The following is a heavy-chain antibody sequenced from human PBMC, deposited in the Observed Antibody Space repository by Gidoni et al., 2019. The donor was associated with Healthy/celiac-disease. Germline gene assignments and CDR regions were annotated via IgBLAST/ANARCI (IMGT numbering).Heavy chain of an antibody. V-gene: IGHV1-69*01. J-gene: IGHJ4*02. CDR1: GGTFSSYA. CDR3: ARDSDIVVVPAAPSPLDY. Sequence: QVQLVQSGAEVKKPGSSVKVSCKASGGTFSSYAISWVRQAPGQGLEWMGGIIPIFGTANYAQKFQGRVTITADESTSTAYMELSSQRSEDTAVYYCARDSDIVVVPAAPSPLDYWGQGTLVTVSS. D-gene: IGHD2-2*01. CDR2: IIPIFGTA.